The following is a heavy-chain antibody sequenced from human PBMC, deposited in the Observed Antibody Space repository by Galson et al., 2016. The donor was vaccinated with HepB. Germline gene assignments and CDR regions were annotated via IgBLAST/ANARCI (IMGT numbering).Heavy chain of an antibody. J-gene: IGHJ4*02. Sequence: SVKVSCKASGYTFTANYIHWVRQAPGQGLEWMGWTNPKSGTTKYAQKFQGRVTMTRDSSISTAYVELSSLRSDDTAVYYCARLMTYNLKGFDHWGQGTLVTVSS. V-gene: IGHV1-2*02. CDR1: GYTFTANY. D-gene: IGHD5-24*01. CDR3: ARLMTYNLKGFDH. CDR2: TNPKSGTT.